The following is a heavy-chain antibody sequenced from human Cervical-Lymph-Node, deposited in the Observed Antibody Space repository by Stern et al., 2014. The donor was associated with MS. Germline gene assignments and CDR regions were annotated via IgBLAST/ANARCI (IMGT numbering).Heavy chain of an antibody. CDR3: ATDLDYYDSSGYYC. J-gene: IGHJ4*02. CDR1: GYTLTELS. V-gene: IGHV1-24*01. Sequence: VQLVQSGAEVKKPGASVKVSCKVSGYTLTELSMHWVRQAPGNGLECMGGFDPEDGETICAQKFQGRVTMTEDTSTDTAYMELSSLRSEDTAVYYCATDLDYYDSSGYYCWGQGTLVTVSS. D-gene: IGHD3-22*01. CDR2: FDPEDGET.